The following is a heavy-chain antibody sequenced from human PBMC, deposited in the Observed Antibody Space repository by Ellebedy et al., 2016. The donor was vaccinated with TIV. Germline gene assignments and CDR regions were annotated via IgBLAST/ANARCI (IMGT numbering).Heavy chain of an antibody. CDR2: ISGSGGST. CDR1: GFIFSAFW. Sequence: GESLKISXEASGFIFSAFWMTWVRQAPGKGLEWVSAISGSGGSTYYADSVKGRFTISRDNSKNTLYLQMNSLRAEDTAVYYCAKEWEGIKFDYWGQGTLVTVSS. V-gene: IGHV3-23*01. CDR3: AKEWEGIKFDY. D-gene: IGHD1-26*01. J-gene: IGHJ4*02.